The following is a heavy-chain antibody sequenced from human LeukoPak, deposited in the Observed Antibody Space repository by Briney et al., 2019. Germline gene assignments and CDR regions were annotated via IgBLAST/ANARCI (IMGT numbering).Heavy chain of an antibody. Sequence: PGKSLRLSCAASGFTFSSYAMHWVRQAPGKGLEWVAVISYDGNNKYYADSVKGRFTFSRDNSKNTLYLQMNSLRAEDTAVYYCASHSGDYGPGYWGQGTLVTVSS. CDR3: ASHSGDYGPGY. D-gene: IGHD4/OR15-4a*01. J-gene: IGHJ4*02. V-gene: IGHV3-30-3*01. CDR1: GFTFSSYA. CDR2: ISYDGNNK.